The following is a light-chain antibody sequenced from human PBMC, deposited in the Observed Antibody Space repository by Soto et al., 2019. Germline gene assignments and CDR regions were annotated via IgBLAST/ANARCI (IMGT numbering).Light chain of an antibody. CDR1: QSISSDY. Sequence: EVVLTQSPDTLSLSPWERATLSCRASQSISSDYLVWYQQKPGQAPRLLIYGASTRATGIPARFSGSGSGTDFTLTISGLEPEDFAIYYCQKRGNWPQFGQGTRLEIK. CDR2: GAS. J-gene: IGKJ5*01. CDR3: QKRGNWPQ. V-gene: IGKV3D-20*02.